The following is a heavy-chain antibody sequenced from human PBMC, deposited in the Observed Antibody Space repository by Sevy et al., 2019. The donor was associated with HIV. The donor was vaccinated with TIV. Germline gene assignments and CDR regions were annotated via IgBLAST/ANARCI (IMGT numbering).Heavy chain of an antibody. Sequence: SETLSLTCAVYGGSFSGYYWNWIRQPPGKGLEWIGEINHTGSTNYNPSLKSRVTISVDTSTTQVSLKLSSVTAADTAIDYCARAPPIVVVPGTPSWFDPWGQGTLVTVSS. CDR1: GGSFSGYY. CDR2: INHTGST. V-gene: IGHV4-34*01. J-gene: IGHJ5*02. D-gene: IGHD2-2*01. CDR3: ARAPPIVVVPGTPSWFDP.